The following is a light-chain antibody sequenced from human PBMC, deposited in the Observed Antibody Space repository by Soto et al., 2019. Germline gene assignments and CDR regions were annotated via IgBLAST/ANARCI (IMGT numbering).Light chain of an antibody. CDR3: ETWDSNTWV. J-gene: IGLJ3*02. V-gene: IGLV4-60*02. CDR2: LEGSGSY. CDR1: SGHSSYI. Sequence: QSVLTQSSSASASLGSSVKLNCTLSSGHSSYIIAWHQQQPGKAPRYLMKLEGSGSYNKGSGVPDRFSGSSSGADRYLTISNLQFEDEADYYCETWDSNTWVFGGGTKLTVL.